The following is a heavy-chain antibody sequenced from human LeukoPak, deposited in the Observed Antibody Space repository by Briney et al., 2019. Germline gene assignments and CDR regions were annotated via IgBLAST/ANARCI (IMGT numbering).Heavy chain of an antibody. J-gene: IGHJ4*02. CDR3: ARVSDPDGVVY. V-gene: IGHV3-7*01. CDR2: IKQDGSDK. CDR1: GFTFNKYW. Sequence: GGSLRLSCAASGFTFNKYWMSWVRQAPGKGLEWVANIKQDGSDKYYVDSVKGRFTISRDNAKNSLYLQMNSLRAEDSAVYYCARVSDPDGVVYWGQGTLVTVSS. D-gene: IGHD2-15*01.